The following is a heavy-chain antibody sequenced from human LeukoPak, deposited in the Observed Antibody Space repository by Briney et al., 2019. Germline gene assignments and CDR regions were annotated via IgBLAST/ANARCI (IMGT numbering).Heavy chain of an antibody. CDR1: GFTFSNYA. CDR2: ISDGGGIT. V-gene: IGHV3-23*01. CDR3: AKCLYYYGSGSYPPFDY. D-gene: IGHD3-10*01. Sequence: PGGSLRLSCAVSGFTFSNYAMNWVRQAPGKGMEWVAGISDGGGITYYADSVKGRFTISRDNSENTLYLQMNSLRAEDTAVYYCAKCLYYYGSGSYPPFDYWGQGTLVTVSS. J-gene: IGHJ4*02.